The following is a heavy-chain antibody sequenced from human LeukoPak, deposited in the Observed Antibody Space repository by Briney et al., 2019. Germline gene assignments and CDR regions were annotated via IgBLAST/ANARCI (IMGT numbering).Heavy chain of an antibody. CDR3: ARGTMAPYYYYYMDV. Sequence: SETLSLTCTVSGGSISSGSYYWSWIRQPAGKGLEWIGRIYTSGSTNYNPSLKSRVTISVDTSKNQFSLELSSVTAADTAVYYCARGTMAPYYYYYMDVWGKGTTVTVSS. CDR2: IYTSGST. D-gene: IGHD3-10*01. CDR1: GGSISSGSYY. V-gene: IGHV4-61*02. J-gene: IGHJ6*03.